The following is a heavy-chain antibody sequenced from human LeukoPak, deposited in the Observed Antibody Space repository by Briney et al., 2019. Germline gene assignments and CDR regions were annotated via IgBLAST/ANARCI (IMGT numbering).Heavy chain of an antibody. V-gene: IGHV4-59*08. Sequence: SETLSLTCSVSGGYISSYYWSWIRQPPGKGLEWIGYIYYSGSTSYNPSLKSRVTISVDKSNNQFFLKLSSVTAADTALYYCARFADQYRSGWYYVDYWGQGTQVTVSS. CDR1: GGYISSYY. CDR2: IYYSGST. D-gene: IGHD6-19*01. J-gene: IGHJ4*02. CDR3: ARFADQYRSGWYYVDY.